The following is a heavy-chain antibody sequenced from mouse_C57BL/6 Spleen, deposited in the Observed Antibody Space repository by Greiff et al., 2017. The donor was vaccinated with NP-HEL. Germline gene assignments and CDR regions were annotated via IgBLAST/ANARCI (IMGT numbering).Heavy chain of an antibody. CDR3: ARSKDSSGYLDY. V-gene: IGHV1-63*01. CDR2: IYPGGGYT. J-gene: IGHJ2*01. Sequence: VQLQQSGAELVRPRTSVKMSCKASGYTFTNYWIGWAKQRPGHGLEWIGDIYPGGGYTNYNEKFKGKATLTADKSSSTAYMQFSSLTSEDSAIYYCARSKDSSGYLDYWGQGTTLTVSS. D-gene: IGHD3-2*02. CDR1: GYTFTNYW.